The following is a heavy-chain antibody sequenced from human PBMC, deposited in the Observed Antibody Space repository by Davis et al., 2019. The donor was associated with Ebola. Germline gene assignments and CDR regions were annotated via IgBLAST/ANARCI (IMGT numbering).Heavy chain of an antibody. CDR3: ARRRGWDGSGSFLFDY. J-gene: IGHJ4*02. V-gene: IGHV4-34*01. CDR1: GGSFSGYY. Sequence: MPSETLSLTCAVYGGSFSGYYWSWIRQPPGKGLEWIGEINHSGSTNYNPSLKSRVTISVDTSKNQFSLKPNSVTAADTAVYYCARRRGWDGSGSFLFDYWGQGTLVTVSS. CDR2: INHSGST. D-gene: IGHD1-26*01.